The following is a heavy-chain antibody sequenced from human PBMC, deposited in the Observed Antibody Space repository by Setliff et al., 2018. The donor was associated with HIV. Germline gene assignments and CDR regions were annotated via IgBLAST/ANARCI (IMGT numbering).Heavy chain of an antibody. D-gene: IGHD6-6*01. CDR3: ARRQGSNSAKRGTFDI. V-gene: IGHV4-34*01. CDR2: INHSGST. J-gene: IGHJ3*02. CDR1: GGSFSGYY. Sequence: SSETLSLTCAVYGGSFSGYYWNWIRQPPGKGLEWIGEINHSGSTNYTPSLKSRVTISIDTSKNQFSLKVTSVNAADTAVYYCARRQGSNSAKRGTFDIWGQGTMVTVSS.